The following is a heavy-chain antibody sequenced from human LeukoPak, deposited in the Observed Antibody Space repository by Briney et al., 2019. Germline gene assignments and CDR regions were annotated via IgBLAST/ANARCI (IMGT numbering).Heavy chain of an antibody. Sequence: GGSLRLSCAASGFIFSGSAMHWVRQASGKGLDWVGRIRSKANNYATAYAASVKGRFTISRDDSKNTAYLQMSTLKTEDTAVYYCTTVAGTGRIDYWGQGTLVTVSS. V-gene: IGHV3-73*01. CDR3: TTVAGTGRIDY. D-gene: IGHD6-19*01. J-gene: IGHJ4*02. CDR2: IRSKANNYAT. CDR1: GFIFSGSA.